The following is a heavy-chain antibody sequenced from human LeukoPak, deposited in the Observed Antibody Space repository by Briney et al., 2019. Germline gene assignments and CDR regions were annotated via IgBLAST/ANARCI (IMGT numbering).Heavy chain of an antibody. CDR1: GGSLSGYY. V-gene: IGHV4-34*01. Sequence: SETLSLTCAVYGGSLSGYYWSWIRQPPGKGLEWIGEINHSERSNHNPSLKSRVTISVDTSKNQFSLKLSSVTAADTAVYYCARDGDNWNPDAFDIWGQGTMVTVSS. CDR3: ARDGDNWNPDAFDI. CDR2: INHSERS. J-gene: IGHJ3*02. D-gene: IGHD1-20*01.